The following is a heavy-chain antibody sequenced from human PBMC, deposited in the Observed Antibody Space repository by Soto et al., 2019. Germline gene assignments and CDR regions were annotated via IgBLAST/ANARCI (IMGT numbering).Heavy chain of an antibody. J-gene: IGHJ5*02. CDR2: MNPNSGNT. D-gene: IGHD6-25*01. CDR1: GYTFTSYD. CDR3: ARGCVPYASGWNWFDP. Sequence: ASVKVSCKASGYTFTSYDINWVRQATGQGLEWMGWMNPNSGNTGYAQKFQGRVTMTRNTSISTAYMELSSLRSEDTAVYYCARGCVPYASGWNWFDPWGQGTMVTVSS. V-gene: IGHV1-8*01.